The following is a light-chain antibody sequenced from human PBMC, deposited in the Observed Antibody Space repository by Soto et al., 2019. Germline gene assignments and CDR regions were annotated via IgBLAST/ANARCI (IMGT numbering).Light chain of an antibody. Sequence: QSVLTQPASVSGSPGQSITISCTGSSSDVGGYNYVSWYQQHPGKAPKLIIYEVNNRPSGVSNRFSGSKSGSTASLTISGLQXEDEADYYCASYTNIASLDVFGTGTKV. J-gene: IGLJ1*01. V-gene: IGLV2-14*01. CDR2: EVN. CDR1: SSDVGGYNY. CDR3: ASYTNIASLDV.